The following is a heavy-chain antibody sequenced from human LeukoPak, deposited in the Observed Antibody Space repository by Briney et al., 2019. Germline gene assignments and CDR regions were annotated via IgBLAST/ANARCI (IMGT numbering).Heavy chain of an antibody. D-gene: IGHD4-17*01. J-gene: IGHJ3*02. Sequence: GESLKIPCKGSGYSFTTYWIAWVRQMPGKGLEWMGIIYPGDSDTRYSPSFQGQVTISADKSISTAYLQWSSLKASDTAMYYCARPNGDYPKDAFNIWRQETMVSVS. V-gene: IGHV5-51*01. CDR2: IYPGDSDT. CDR3: ARPNGDYPKDAFNI. CDR1: GYSFTTYW.